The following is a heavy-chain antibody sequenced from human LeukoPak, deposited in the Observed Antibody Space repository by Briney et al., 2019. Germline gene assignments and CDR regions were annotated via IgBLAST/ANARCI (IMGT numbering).Heavy chain of an antibody. J-gene: IGHJ4*02. CDR2: ISGSGGST. CDR3: AKDLTGVSTSCYGDY. Sequence: GGSLRLSCAASGFTFSSYAMSWVRQAPGKGLEWVSAISGSGGSTYYADSVKGRFTISRDNSKNTLYLQMSSLRAEDTAVYYCAKDLTGVSTSCYGDYWGQGTLVTVSS. V-gene: IGHV3-23*01. CDR1: GFTFSSYA. D-gene: IGHD2-2*01.